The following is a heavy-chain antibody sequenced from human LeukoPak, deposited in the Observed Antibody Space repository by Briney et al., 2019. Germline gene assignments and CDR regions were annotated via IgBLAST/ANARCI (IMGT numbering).Heavy chain of an antibody. J-gene: IGHJ4*02. CDR1: GGSLSSSSYY. D-gene: IGHD3-3*01. CDR3: ARHNDFWSGYLGY. CDR2: IYYSGNT. V-gene: IGHV4-39*01. Sequence: PSETLSLTCTVSGGSLSSSSYYWGWIRQPPGKGLEWNGSIYYSGNTFYNPSLKSRVTISVGPSKDHFSLKVSSMTAADTAVYYCARHNDFWSGYLGYWGRGTLVTVSS.